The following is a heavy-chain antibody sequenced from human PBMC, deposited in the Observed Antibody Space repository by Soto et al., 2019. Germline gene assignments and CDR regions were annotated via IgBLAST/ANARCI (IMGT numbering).Heavy chain of an antibody. CDR3: ARGANTYDYVWGSYRYLNWFDP. Sequence: ASVKVSCKASGYTFTSYDINWVRQATGQGLEWMGWMNPNSGNTGYAQKFQGRVTMTRNTSISTAYMELSSLRSEYTAVYYCARGANTYDYVWGSYRYLNWFDPWGQGTLVTVSS. V-gene: IGHV1-8*01. CDR2: MNPNSGNT. CDR1: GYTFTSYD. D-gene: IGHD3-16*02. J-gene: IGHJ5*02.